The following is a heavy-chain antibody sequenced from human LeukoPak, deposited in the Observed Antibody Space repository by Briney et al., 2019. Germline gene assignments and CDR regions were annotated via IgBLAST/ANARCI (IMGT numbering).Heavy chain of an antibody. V-gene: IGHV3-21*01. Sequence: SGGSLRLSCAASGFTFSNTNMNWVRQAPGKGLKWVSFISASSNYIYYADSVKGRFTISRDNAKNSLYLQMNSLRAEDTAVYYCARNPLRYCSSTSCSGPWFDPWGQGTLVTVSS. CDR3: ARNPLRYCSSTSCSGPWFDP. J-gene: IGHJ5*02. CDR1: GFTFSNTN. D-gene: IGHD2-2*01. CDR2: ISASSNYI.